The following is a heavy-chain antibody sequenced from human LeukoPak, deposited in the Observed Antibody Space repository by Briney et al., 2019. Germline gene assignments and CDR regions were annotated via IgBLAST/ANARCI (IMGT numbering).Heavy chain of an antibody. V-gene: IGHV3-21*01. D-gene: IGHD3-9*01. CDR3: ARIGPHVLRYFDC. Sequence: GGSLRVSCAASGFTFSSYSMNWVRQAPGNGLEWVSSISSSSSYIYYADSVKGRFTISRDNAKNSLYLQMNSLRAEDTAVYYCARIGPHVLRYFDCWGQGTLVTVSS. CDR1: GFTFSSYS. J-gene: IGHJ4*02. CDR2: ISSSSSYI.